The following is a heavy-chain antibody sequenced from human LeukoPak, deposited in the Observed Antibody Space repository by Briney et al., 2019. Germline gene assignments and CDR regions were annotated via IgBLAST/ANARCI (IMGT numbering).Heavy chain of an antibody. CDR3: AKGEIAAAGYYGMDV. Sequence: GGSLRLSCAASGFTFSSYWMSWVRQAPGKGLEWVANIKQDGSEKYYVHSVKGRFTISRDNAKNSLYLQMNSLRAEDTAVYYCAKGEIAAAGYYGMDVWGQGTTVTVSS. J-gene: IGHJ6*02. CDR2: IKQDGSEK. D-gene: IGHD6-13*01. CDR1: GFTFSSYW. V-gene: IGHV3-7*01.